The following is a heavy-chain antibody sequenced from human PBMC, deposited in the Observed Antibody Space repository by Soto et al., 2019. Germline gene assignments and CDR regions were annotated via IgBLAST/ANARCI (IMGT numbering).Heavy chain of an antibody. J-gene: IGHJ4*02. CDR1: GYAFTSYG. V-gene: IGHV1-18*01. Sequence: QVQLVQSGAEVKKPGASVKVSCKASGYAFTSYGISWVRQAPGQGIEWMGWITAYNGNTNYAQKFQGRVTMTTDTSTSTAYMELMSLRSDDTAVYFCARYCSVGRCYPWDNWGQGTLVTVSS. CDR2: ITAYNGNT. D-gene: IGHD2-15*01. CDR3: ARYCSVGRCYPWDN.